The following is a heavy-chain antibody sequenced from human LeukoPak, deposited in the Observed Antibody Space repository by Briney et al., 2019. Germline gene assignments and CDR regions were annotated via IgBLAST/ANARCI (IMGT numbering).Heavy chain of an antibody. D-gene: IGHD5-24*01. V-gene: IGHV3-23*01. CDR2: ISGSGGST. CDR1: GFTFSSYA. Sequence: GGSLRLSCAASGFTFSSYAMSWVRQAPGKGLEWFSAISGSGGSTYYADSVKGRFTISRDNSKNTLYLQMNSLRAEDTAVYYCAKAPGEMATISIDYWGQGTLVTVSS. CDR3: AKAPGEMATISIDY. J-gene: IGHJ4*02.